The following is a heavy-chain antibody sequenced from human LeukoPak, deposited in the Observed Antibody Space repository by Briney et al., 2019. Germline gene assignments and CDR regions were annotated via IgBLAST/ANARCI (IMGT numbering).Heavy chain of an antibody. D-gene: IGHD3-10*01. CDR2: INHSGST. CDR3: ARGMITMVRGVRSYYFDY. V-gene: IGHV4-34*01. Sequence: SETLSLTCAVYGGSFSGYYWSWIRQPPGKGLEWIGKINHSGSTNYNPSLKSRVTISVDTSKNQFSLKLSSVTAADTAVYYCARGMITMVRGVRSYYFDYWGQGTLVTVSS. J-gene: IGHJ4*02. CDR1: GGSFSGYY.